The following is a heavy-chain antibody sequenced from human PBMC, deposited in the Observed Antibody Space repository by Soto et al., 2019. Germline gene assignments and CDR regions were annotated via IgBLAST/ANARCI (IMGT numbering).Heavy chain of an antibody. CDR3: AKESTVRTAREIDW. Sequence: QVQLVESGGGVVQPGRSLRLSCAASGFTFSSYGMHWVRQAPGKGLEWVAVISFDGNTKYYADSVKGQFTISRDNSKNTLYLQMNGLRVEDTAVYFCAKESTVRTAREIDWWGQGTLVTVSS. CDR2: ISFDGNTK. D-gene: IGHD4-17*01. V-gene: IGHV3-30*18. J-gene: IGHJ4*02. CDR1: GFTFSSYG.